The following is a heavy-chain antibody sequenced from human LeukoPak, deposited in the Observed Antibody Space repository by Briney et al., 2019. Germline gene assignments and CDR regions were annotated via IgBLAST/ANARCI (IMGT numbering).Heavy chain of an antibody. CDR2: INHSGST. V-gene: IGHV4-34*01. Sequence: SETLSLTCAVYGGSFSGYYWSWIRQPPGKGLEWIGEINHSGSTNYNPSLKSRVTISVDTSKNQFSLKLSSVTAADTAVYYCAGYYGSGSYYGCFDPWGQGTLVTVSS. CDR1: GGSFSGYY. CDR3: AGYYGSGSYYGCFDP. D-gene: IGHD3-10*01. J-gene: IGHJ5*02.